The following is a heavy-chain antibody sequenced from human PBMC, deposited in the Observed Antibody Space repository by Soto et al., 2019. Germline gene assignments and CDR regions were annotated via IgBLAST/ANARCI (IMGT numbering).Heavy chain of an antibody. CDR1: GFTFSSYA. CDR3: ARDRIVARTFDY. CDR2: ISYDGSNK. V-gene: IGHV3-30-3*01. J-gene: IGHJ4*02. Sequence: PGGSLRLSCAASGFTFSSYAMHWVRQAPGKGLEWVAVISYDGSNKYYADSVKGRFTISRDNSKNTLYLQMNSLRAEDTAVYYCARDRIVARTFDYWGQGTLVTVSS. D-gene: IGHD5-12*01.